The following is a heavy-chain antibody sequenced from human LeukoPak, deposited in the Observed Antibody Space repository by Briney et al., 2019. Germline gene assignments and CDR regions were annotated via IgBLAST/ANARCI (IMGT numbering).Heavy chain of an antibody. CDR3: ARDLGYSGSYYIDY. V-gene: IGHV3-21*01. D-gene: IGHD1-26*01. CDR2: ISSSSSYI. Sequence: GGSLRLSCAASGFTFSSYSMNWVRQAPGKGLEWVSSISSSSSYIYYADSVKGRFTISRDNAKNSLYLQMNSLRAEDTAVYYCARDLGYSGSYYIDYWGQGTLVTVSS. CDR1: GFTFSSYS. J-gene: IGHJ4*02.